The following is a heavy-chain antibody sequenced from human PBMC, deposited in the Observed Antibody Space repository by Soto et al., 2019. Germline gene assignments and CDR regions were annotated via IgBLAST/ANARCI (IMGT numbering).Heavy chain of an antibody. CDR1: GFTFSSYA. V-gene: IGHV3-23*01. D-gene: IGHD5-12*01. J-gene: IGHJ6*03. CDR2: ISGSGGST. Sequence: PGGSLRLSCAASGFTFSSYAMSRVRQAPGKGLEWVSAISGSGGSTYYADSVKGRFTISRDNSKNTLYLQMNSLRAEDTAVYYCAKGGYSGYDLPIYYYYYMDVWGKGTTVTVSS. CDR3: AKGGYSGYDLPIYYYYYMDV.